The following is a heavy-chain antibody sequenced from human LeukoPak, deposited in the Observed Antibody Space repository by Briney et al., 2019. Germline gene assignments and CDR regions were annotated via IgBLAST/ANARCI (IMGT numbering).Heavy chain of an antibody. V-gene: IGHV1-69*04. D-gene: IGHD2-21*02. CDR1: GYTFTGYY. Sequence: SVKVSCKASGYTFTGYYMHWVRQAPGQGLEWMGRIIPILGIANYAQKFQGRVTITADKSTSTAYMELSSLRSEDTAVYYCARDSLYCGGDCYSYWGQGTLVTVSS. J-gene: IGHJ4*02. CDR3: ARDSLYCGGDCYSY. CDR2: IIPILGIA.